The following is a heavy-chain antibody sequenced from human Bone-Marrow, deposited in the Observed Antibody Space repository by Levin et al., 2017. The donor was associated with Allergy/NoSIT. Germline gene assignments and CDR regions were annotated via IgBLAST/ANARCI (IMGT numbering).Heavy chain of an antibody. CDR3: ARDSGVLLWFGELSYLDY. CDR1: GFTFSSYG. D-gene: IGHD3-10*01. J-gene: IGHJ4*02. V-gene: IGHV3-33*01. CDR2: IWYDGSNK. Sequence: LSLTCAASGFTFSSYGMHWVRQAPGKGLEWVAVIWYDGSNKYYADSVKGRFTISRDNSKNTLYLQMNSLRAEDTAVYYCARDSGVLLWFGELSYLDYWGQGTLVTVSS.